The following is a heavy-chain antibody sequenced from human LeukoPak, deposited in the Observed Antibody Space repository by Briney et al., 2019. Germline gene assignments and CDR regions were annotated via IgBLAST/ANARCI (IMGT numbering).Heavy chain of an antibody. J-gene: IGHJ4*02. CDR1: GFTFTTYA. CDR3: ATLSGAVAAAGTRNY. CDR2: ISGSGGST. D-gene: IGHD6-13*01. V-gene: IGHV3-23*01. Sequence: GGSLRLSCAASGFTFTTYAMSWVRQAPGMGLEWVSVISGSGGSTYYADSVKGRFTISRDNSKNTLYLQMSSLRAEDTAVYYCATLSGAVAAAGTRNYWGQGTLVTVSS.